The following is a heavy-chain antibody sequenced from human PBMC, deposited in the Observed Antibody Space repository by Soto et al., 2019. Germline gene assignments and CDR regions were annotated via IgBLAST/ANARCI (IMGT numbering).Heavy chain of an antibody. D-gene: IGHD2-15*01. V-gene: IGHV4-34*01. J-gene: IGHJ4*02. CDR1: GGSFSGYY. CDR2: INHSGST. CDR3: ARGLGYCSGGSCSGYYFDY. Sequence: SETLSLTCAVYGGSFSGYYWSWIRQPPGKGLEWIGEINHSGSTNYNPSLKSRVTISVDTSKNQFSLKLSSVTAADTAVYYCARGLGYCSGGSCSGYYFDYWGQGTLVTVSS.